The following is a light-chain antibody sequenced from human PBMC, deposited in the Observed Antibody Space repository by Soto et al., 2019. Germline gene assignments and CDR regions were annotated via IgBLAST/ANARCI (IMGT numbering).Light chain of an antibody. CDR1: SSDVGAYNY. J-gene: IGLJ3*02. V-gene: IGLV2-14*01. CDR3: SAYTSSSTWV. CDR2: EVS. Sequence: QSALTQPASVSGSPGQSITISCTRTSSDVGAYNYVSWYQQHPGKAPKLMIYEVSDRPSGVSNRFSGSKSGNTASLTISGLQAEDEADYYCSAYTSSSTWVFGGGTKLTV.